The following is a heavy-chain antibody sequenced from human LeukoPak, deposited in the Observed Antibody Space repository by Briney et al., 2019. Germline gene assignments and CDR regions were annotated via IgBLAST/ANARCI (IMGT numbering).Heavy chain of an antibody. CDR3: SNLPSYSSSWYKWFHL. D-gene: IGHD6-13*01. J-gene: IGHJ5*02. CDR2: IRYDGSNK. Sequence: GGXXRLSCAASGCTFSSYGMHWVRQAPGKGLEGVAFIRYDGSNKYYADSVKGRFTISRDNSKNTLYLQMNSLRPDHTSLYYCSNLPSYSSSWYKWFHLWGKGTLATVSS. V-gene: IGHV3-30*02. CDR1: GCTFSSYG.